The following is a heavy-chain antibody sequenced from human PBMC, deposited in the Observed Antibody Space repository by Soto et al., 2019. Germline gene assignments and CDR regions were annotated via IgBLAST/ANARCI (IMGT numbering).Heavy chain of an antibody. D-gene: IGHD3-22*01. CDR3: VKVHSDSYYYFDY. CDR2: IRGSGGDT. CDR1: GFTFSFCA. J-gene: IGHJ4*02. Sequence: EVQLLESGGGLVQPGGSLRLSCAASGFTFSFCAMSWVRQAPGKGLEWVSSIRGSGGDTYYEDSVRGRFTISRDNSKNTLYLQMNSLRVEDTAVYYCVKVHSDSYYYFDYWGQGTLVTVSS. V-gene: IGHV3-23*01.